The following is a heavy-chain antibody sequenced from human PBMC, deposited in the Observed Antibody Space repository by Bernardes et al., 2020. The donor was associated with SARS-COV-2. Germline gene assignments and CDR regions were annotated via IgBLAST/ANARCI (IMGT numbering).Heavy chain of an antibody. V-gene: IGHV4-39*01. Sequence: SYTLTRTCTVSGGSISTSTYYWGWIRQSPGKGLEWIGTIYYTGSTYYNPSLKSRVTISVDTSKNQFSLRLTSVTAADTSVYYCARAPPESVAGMGLFNYWGQGTLVTVSS. D-gene: IGHD6-19*01. CDR2: IYYTGST. CDR3: ARAPPESVAGMGLFNY. CDR1: GGSISTSTYY. J-gene: IGHJ4*02.